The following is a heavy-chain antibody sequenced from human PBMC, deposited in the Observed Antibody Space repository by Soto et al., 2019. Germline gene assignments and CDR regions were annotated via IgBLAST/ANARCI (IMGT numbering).Heavy chain of an antibody. D-gene: IGHD3-9*01. CDR3: ARASRGRYFDWLFPFDY. Sequence: GGSLRLSCAASGFTVSSNYMSWVRQAPGKGLEWVSVIYSGGSTYYADSVKGRFTISRDNSKNTLYLQMNSLRAEDTAVYYCARASRGRYFDWLFPFDYWGQGTLVTVSS. CDR2: IYSGGST. J-gene: IGHJ4*02. V-gene: IGHV3-66*01. CDR1: GFTVSSNY.